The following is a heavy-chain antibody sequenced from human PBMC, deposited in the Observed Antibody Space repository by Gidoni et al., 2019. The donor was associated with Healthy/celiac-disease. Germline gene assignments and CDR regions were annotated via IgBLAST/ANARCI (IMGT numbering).Heavy chain of an antibody. D-gene: IGHD6-6*01. CDR3: AREQQLDSRFDP. J-gene: IGHJ5*02. CDR2: INRDGSST. CDR1: GFTFSSYW. Sequence: EVQLVESGGGLVQPGGSLRLSCAASGFTFSSYWMHWVRQAPGKGLVWVSRINRDGSSTSYADSGKGRFTISRDNAKNTLYLQMNSLRAEDTAVYYCAREQQLDSRFDPWGQGTLVTVSS. V-gene: IGHV3-74*01.